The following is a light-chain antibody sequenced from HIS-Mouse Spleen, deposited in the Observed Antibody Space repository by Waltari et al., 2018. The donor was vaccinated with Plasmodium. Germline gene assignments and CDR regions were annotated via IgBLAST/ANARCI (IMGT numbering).Light chain of an antibody. J-gene: IGKJ1*01. V-gene: IGKV1-39*01. CDR2: AAS. Sequence: DIQITQSPSSLSSSVGDRVPITCRASQSISSYLNWYQQKPGKAPKLLIYAASSLQSGVPSRFSGSGSGTDFTLTISSLQPEDFATYYCQQNYNTWTFGQGTKVEIK. CDR1: QSISSY. CDR3: QQNYNTWT.